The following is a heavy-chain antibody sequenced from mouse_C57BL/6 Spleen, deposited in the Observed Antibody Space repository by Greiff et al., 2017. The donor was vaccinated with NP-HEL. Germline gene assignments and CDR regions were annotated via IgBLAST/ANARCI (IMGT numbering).Heavy chain of an antibody. V-gene: IGHV1-15*01. D-gene: IGHD4-1*01. CDR2: IDPETGGT. Sequence: VQLQQSGAELVRPGASVTLSCKASGYTFTDYEMHWVKQTPVHGLEWIGAIDPETGGTAYNQKFKGKAILTADKSSSTAYMELRSLTSEDSAVYYCTRFLGPAYWGQGTLVTVSA. J-gene: IGHJ3*01. CDR1: GYTFTDYE. CDR3: TRFLGPAY.